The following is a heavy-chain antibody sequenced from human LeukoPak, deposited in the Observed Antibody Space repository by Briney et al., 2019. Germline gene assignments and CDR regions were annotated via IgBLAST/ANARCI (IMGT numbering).Heavy chain of an antibody. D-gene: IGHD3-22*01. CDR3: ARGSGYYYSGAFDI. Sequence: SETLSLTCTVSGGSISSSSYYWGWIRQPPGKGLEWIGSIYYSGSTCYNPSLRSRVTISVDTSKNQFSLKLSSVTAADTAVYYCARGSGYYYSGAFDIWGQGTMVTVSS. J-gene: IGHJ3*02. CDR2: IYYSGST. V-gene: IGHV4-39*07. CDR1: GGSISSSSYY.